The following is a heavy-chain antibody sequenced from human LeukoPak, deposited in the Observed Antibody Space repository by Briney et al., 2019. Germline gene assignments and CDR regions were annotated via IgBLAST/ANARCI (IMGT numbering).Heavy chain of an antibody. CDR2: ISSSSSYI. J-gene: IGHJ6*03. Sequence: GGSLRLSCAASGFTFSSYSMNWVRQAPGKGLEWVSFISSSSSYIYYVDSVKGRFTISRDNAKNSLYPQMNSLRAEDTAVYYCARSEMGYYNYYMDVWGKGTTVTISS. CDR1: GFTFSSYS. D-gene: IGHD5-24*01. V-gene: IGHV3-21*01. CDR3: ARSEMGYYNYYMDV.